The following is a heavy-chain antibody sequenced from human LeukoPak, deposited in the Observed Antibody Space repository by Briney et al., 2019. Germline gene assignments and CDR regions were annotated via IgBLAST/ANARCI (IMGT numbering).Heavy chain of an antibody. Sequence: GGSLRLSCAASGFTLSSYGMHWVRQAPGKGLEWVAVISYDGSNKYYADSVKGRFTISRDNSKNTLYLQMNSLRAEDTAVYYCAKEGVDTTPFDYWGQGTLVTVSS. D-gene: IGHD5-18*01. CDR1: GFTLSSYG. V-gene: IGHV3-30*18. CDR3: AKEGVDTTPFDY. CDR2: ISYDGSNK. J-gene: IGHJ4*02.